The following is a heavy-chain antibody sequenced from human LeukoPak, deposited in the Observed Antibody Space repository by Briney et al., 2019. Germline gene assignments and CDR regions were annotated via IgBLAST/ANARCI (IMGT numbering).Heavy chain of an antibody. Sequence: PETLSLTCAVYGGSFSGYYWSWIRQPPGKGLEWIGEINHSGSTNYNPSLKSRVTISVDTSKNQFSLKLSSVTAADTAVYYCASSVVVPATTRYYYYGMDVWGQGTTVTVSS. CDR1: GGSFSGYY. CDR2: INHSGST. J-gene: IGHJ6*02. D-gene: IGHD2-2*01. CDR3: ASSVVVPATTRYYYYGMDV. V-gene: IGHV4-34*01.